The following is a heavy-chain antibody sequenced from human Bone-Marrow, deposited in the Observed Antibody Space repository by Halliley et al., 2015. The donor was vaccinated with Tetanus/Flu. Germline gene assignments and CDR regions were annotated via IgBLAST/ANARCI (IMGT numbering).Heavy chain of an antibody. CDR2: IYLDDSDT. V-gene: IGHV5-51*01. CDR3: ARLYRPRVYFDC. Sequence: QLVQSGAVVKKPGESLKISCKASGYSLSGYWIGWVRHMPGKGLEWMGIIYLDDSDTRYSPSFQGQVTISADKSISTAYLQWNSLKAWDASLFFCARLYRPRVYFDCWGQGTLGTLSS. J-gene: IGHJ4*02. D-gene: IGHD3-16*02. CDR1: GYSLSGYW.